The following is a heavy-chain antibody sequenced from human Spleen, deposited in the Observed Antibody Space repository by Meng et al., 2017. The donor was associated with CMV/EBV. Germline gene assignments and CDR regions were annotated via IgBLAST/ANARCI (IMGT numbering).Heavy chain of an antibody. CDR3: AKSDCTSSSCPGPVDP. Sequence: SVRRGSYYWSWFRQPPGKGLEWIGYIYYIGSTNYNPSLKSRVTISVDTSKNQFSLKLKSVTAADTAVYYCAKSDCTSSSCPGPVDPWGQGTLVTVSS. V-gene: IGHV4-61*01. D-gene: IGHD2-15*01. CDR1: SVRRGSYY. J-gene: IGHJ5*02. CDR2: IYYIGST.